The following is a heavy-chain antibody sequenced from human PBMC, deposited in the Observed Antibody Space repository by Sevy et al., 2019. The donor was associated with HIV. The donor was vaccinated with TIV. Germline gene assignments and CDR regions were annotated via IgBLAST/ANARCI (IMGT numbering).Heavy chain of an antibody. CDR2: INYSGST. J-gene: IGHJ4*02. V-gene: IGHV4-39*01. CDR1: GASISSSGYY. CDR3: AGPILTYNNGWSYYDY. Sequence: SEILSLTCTVSGASISSSGYYWGWIRQPPGKGLEWIASINYSGSTFYNPSLKSRVTISADTSKNQFSLDLNSVTAADTPIYYCAGPILTYNNGWSYYDYWGQGTVVTVSS. D-gene: IGHD6-19*01.